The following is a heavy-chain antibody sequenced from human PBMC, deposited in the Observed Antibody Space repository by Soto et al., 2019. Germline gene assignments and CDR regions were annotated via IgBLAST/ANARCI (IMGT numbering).Heavy chain of an antibody. CDR1: GFTVSNTY. CDR2: IYTDCST. D-gene: IGHD1-26*01. J-gene: IGHJ5*02. V-gene: IGHV3-53*02. Sequence: EVQLVETGGDVIQPGGSLRLSCAASGFTVSNTYMSWVRQAPGKGLEWVSVIYTDCSTYYADSVRGRFSIFRDNSKNTVHLQINSLRAEDTSVYYCARDGSGSHYNWFDPWGQGTLFTVSS. CDR3: ARDGSGSHYNWFDP.